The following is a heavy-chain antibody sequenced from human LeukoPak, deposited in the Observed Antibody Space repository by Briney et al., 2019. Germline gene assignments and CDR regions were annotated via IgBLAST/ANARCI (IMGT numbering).Heavy chain of an antibody. CDR1: GGSISSYY. CDR3: ARDGPKITMIVVESAFDI. Sequence: PSETLSLTCTVSGGSISSYYWSWIRQPPGKGLEWIGYIYYSGSTNYNPSLKSRVTISVDTSKNQFSLKLSSVTAADTAVYYCARDGPKITMIVVESAFDIWGQGTMVTVSS. CDR2: IYYSGST. J-gene: IGHJ3*02. D-gene: IGHD3-22*01. V-gene: IGHV4-59*01.